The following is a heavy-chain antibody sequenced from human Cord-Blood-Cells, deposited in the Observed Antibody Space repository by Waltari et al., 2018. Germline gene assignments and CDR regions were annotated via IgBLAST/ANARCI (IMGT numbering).Heavy chain of an antibody. CDR3: ARTVVTSDMYYFDY. CDR2: VDPDKGNT. J-gene: IGHJ4*02. Sequence: QVQLVQSGAEVKKPGASVKVSCKASGYTFTSYDINWVRQATGQGLEWMGWVDPDKGNTVYAQKFQGRVTMTRNASITTAYMELSSLRSEDTAVSYCARTVVTSDMYYFDYWGQGTLVTVSS. CDR1: GYTFTSYD. V-gene: IGHV1-8*01. D-gene: IGHD2-2*01.